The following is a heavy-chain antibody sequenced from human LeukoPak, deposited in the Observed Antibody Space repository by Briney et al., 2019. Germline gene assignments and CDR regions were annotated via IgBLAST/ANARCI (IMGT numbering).Heavy chain of an antibody. CDR3: ARLKQQLPPSWFDP. J-gene: IGHJ5*02. Sequence: SVKVSCKASGGTFSSYAISWVRQAPGQGLEWMGIINPSGGSTNYAQKFQGRVTITADESTSTAYMELSSLRSEDTAVYYCARLKQQLPPSWFDPWGQGTLVTVSS. V-gene: IGHV1-69*11. CDR2: INPSGGST. D-gene: IGHD6-13*01. CDR1: GGTFSSYA.